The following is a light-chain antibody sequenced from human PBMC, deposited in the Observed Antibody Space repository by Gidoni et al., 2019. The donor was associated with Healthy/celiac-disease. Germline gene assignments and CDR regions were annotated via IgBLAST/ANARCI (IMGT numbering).Light chain of an antibody. CDR1: QSISSW. J-gene: IGKJ1*01. CDR2: KAS. CDR3: QQYNSYPVT. Sequence: DIQLTLSPSTLSASVGDRVTITCRASQSISSWLAWYQQKPGKAPKLLIYKASGLESGVPSRFSGSGSGTEFTLTISSLQPDDFATYYCQQYNSYPVTFGQGTKVEIK. V-gene: IGKV1-5*03.